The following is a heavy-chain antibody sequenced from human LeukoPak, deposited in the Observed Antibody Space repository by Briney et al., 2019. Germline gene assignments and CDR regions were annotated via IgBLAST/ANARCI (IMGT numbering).Heavy chain of an antibody. Sequence: GGSLRLSCAVSGFAFGSEAMSWVRQSPARGLEWVASISPGGGTTYYADSVKGRFTISRDNSKNTLYLQMNSLRAEDTAVYYCAKDRRGVQPYYWGQGTLVTVSS. CDR1: GFAFGSEA. J-gene: IGHJ4*02. CDR3: AKDRRGVQPYY. CDR2: ISPGGGTT. D-gene: IGHD3-10*01. V-gene: IGHV3-23*01.